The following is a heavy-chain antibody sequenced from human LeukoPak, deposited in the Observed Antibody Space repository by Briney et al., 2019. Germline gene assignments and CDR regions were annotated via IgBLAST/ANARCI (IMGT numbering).Heavy chain of an antibody. V-gene: IGHV4-61*09. CDR1: GDSISSGSYY. D-gene: IGHD5-18*01. CDR3: ARGQRGYSYGYDD. CDR2: IYTTGST. J-gene: IGHJ4*02. Sequence: PSETLSLTCTVSGDSISSGSYYWNWIRQPAGKGLEWIGHIYTTGSTSYNPSLTSRVTISLDTSKNQFSLKLSSVTAADTAVYYCARGQRGYSYGYDDWGQGTLVTVSS.